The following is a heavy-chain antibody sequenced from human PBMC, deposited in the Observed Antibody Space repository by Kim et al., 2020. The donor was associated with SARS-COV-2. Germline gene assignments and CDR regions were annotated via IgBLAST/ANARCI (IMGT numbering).Heavy chain of an antibody. CDR3: AKEIGSSPGDY. V-gene: IGHV3-30*18. D-gene: IGHD6-13*01. Sequence: GGSLRLSCAASGFTFSSYGMHWVRQAPGKGLEWVAVISYDGSNKYYTDSVKGRFTISRDNSKNTLYLQMNSLRAEDTAVYYCAKEIGSSPGDYWGQGTLVTVSS. CDR2: ISYDGSNK. J-gene: IGHJ4*02. CDR1: GFTFSSYG.